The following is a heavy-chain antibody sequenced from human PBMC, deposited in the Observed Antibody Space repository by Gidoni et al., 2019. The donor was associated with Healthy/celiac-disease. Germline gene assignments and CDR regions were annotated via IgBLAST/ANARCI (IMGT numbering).Heavy chain of an antibody. J-gene: IGHJ3*02. V-gene: IGHV1-69*06. Sequence: QVQLVQSGAEVKKPGSSVKVSCKASGGTFSSYAISWVRQAPGQGLEWMGGIIPIFGTANYAQKFQGRVTITADKSTSTAYMELSSLRSEDTAVYYCARHCSGGSCYSRAFDIWGQGTMVTVSS. CDR3: ARHCSGGSCYSRAFDI. CDR1: GGTFSSYA. CDR2: IIPIFGTA. D-gene: IGHD2-15*01.